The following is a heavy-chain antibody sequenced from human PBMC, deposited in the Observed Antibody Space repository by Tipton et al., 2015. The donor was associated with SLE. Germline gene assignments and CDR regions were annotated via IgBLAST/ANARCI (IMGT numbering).Heavy chain of an antibody. J-gene: IGHJ6*02. Sequence: SLRLSCAASGFTFSSYGMHWVRQAPGKGLEWVAVIWYDGSNKYYADSVKGRFTISRDNAKNTLYLQMNSLRAEDTAVYYCARSYGDYLYYYYGMDVWGQGTTVTVSS. CDR1: GFTFSSYG. V-gene: IGHV3-33*01. D-gene: IGHD4-17*01. CDR2: IWYDGSNK. CDR3: ARSYGDYLYYYYGMDV.